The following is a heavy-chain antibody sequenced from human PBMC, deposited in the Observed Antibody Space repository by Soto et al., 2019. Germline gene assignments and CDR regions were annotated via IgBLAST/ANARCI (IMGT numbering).Heavy chain of an antibody. J-gene: IGHJ3*02. CDR2: INPNSGGT. CDR1: GYTFTGYY. Sequence: ASVKVSCKASGYTFTGYYMHWVRQAPGQGLEWMGWINPNSGGTNYAQKFQGWVTMTRDTSISTAYMELSRLRSDDTAVYYCARGRYCSGGSCYSDAFDIWSQGTMVTVSS. D-gene: IGHD2-15*01. V-gene: IGHV1-2*04. CDR3: ARGRYCSGGSCYSDAFDI.